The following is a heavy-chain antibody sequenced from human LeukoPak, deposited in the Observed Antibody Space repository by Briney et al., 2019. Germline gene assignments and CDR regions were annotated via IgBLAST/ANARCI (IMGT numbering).Heavy chain of an antibody. Sequence: GGSLRLSCAASGFTFSSYWMNWVRQAPGKGLEWVVNIKQDGSEKYYVDSVKGRFTISRDNAKNSLFLQMNNVRTEDTAVYYCTRDLMDYDVSTGLHHYYMDVWGQGTTVTVSS. CDR3: TRDLMDYDVSTGLHHYYMDV. CDR2: IKQDGSEK. CDR1: GFTFSSYW. V-gene: IGHV3-7*01. D-gene: IGHD3-9*01. J-gene: IGHJ6*02.